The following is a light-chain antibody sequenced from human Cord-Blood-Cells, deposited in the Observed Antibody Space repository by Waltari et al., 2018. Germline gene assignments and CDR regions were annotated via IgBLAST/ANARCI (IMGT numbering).Light chain of an antibody. CDR3: CSYAGSSTSYVV. CDR2: EGS. CDR1: SSDVGSYNL. J-gene: IGLJ2*01. V-gene: IGLV2-23*01. Sequence: QSALTQPASVSGSPGQSITISCTGTSSDVGSYNLVSWYQQHPGKAPKLMNYEGSKRPSGVSNRFSGSKSGNTASLTISGLQAEDEADYYCCSYAGSSTSYVVFGGGTKLTVL.